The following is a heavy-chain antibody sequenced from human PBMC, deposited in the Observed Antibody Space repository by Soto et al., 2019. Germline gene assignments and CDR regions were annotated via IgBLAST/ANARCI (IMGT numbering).Heavy chain of an antibody. CDR3: ASIPRRGYSYGIDY. Sequence: QVQLQESGPGLVKPSQTLSLTCNVSGGSISSGTSYWTWIRPHPGEGLEWIGHIYFTGATSSNPSLMSRLNMSVDTSKNQFSLKLTSVTAADTATYYCASIPRRGYSYGIDYWGQGTLVTVSS. D-gene: IGHD2-21*02. CDR2: IYFTGAT. J-gene: IGHJ4*02. CDR1: GGSISSGTSY. V-gene: IGHV4-31*03.